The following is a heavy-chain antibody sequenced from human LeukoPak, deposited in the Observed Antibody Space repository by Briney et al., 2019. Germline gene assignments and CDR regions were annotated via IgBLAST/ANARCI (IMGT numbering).Heavy chain of an antibody. CDR3: ARTQYCSGDSCYFGYFDY. CDR2: VYYSGST. J-gene: IGHJ4*02. Sequence: SQTLSLTCTVSGGSVSSASYYWRWIRRPPGKGLEWIGYVYYSGSTNYNPSLKSRVTVSVDTSKNQFSLKLSSVTAADTAVYYCARTQYCSGDSCYFGYFDYWGQGTLVTVSS. CDR1: GGSVSSASYY. V-gene: IGHV4-61*01. D-gene: IGHD2-15*01.